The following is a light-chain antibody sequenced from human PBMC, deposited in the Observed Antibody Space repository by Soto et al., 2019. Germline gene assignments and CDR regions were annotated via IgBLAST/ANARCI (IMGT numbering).Light chain of an antibody. CDR3: QQRSNSPRT. J-gene: IGKJ1*01. V-gene: IGKV3-11*01. CDR2: AAS. CDR1: QSVSSY. Sequence: IRWAQCAAKLSLSPGERATLSCRASQSVSSYLAWYQQKPGQAPRLLIYAASNRPSGIPARFSGSGSGTDFTLTISSLEPEDFAVYYCQQRSNSPRTFGQGTRWKS.